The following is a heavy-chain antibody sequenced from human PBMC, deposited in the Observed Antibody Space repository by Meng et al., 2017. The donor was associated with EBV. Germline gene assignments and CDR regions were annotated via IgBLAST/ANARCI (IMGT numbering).Heavy chain of an antibody. CDR2: LIPMSGAP. CDR1: GGTFRSDA. J-gene: IGHJ4*02. V-gene: IGHV1-69*01. Sequence: QVQLQQVGAEGKKPGSSVKVSCRTSGGTFRSDAVSWVRQAPGQGLEWMGGLIPMSGAPHYAQKFQDRVTIIADESTSTHSMELNNLRFEDTAMYYCASESGRGFTPDYWGQGTLVTVSS. CDR3: ASESGRGFTPDY. D-gene: IGHD3-10*01.